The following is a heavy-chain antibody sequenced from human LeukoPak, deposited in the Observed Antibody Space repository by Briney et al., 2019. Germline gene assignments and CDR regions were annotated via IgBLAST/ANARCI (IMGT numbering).Heavy chain of an antibody. Sequence: TGGSLRLSCAAYGFTVSSNYMSWVRQAPGKGLEWVSVIYSGGSTYYADSVKGRFTISRDNSKNTLYLQMNSLRAEDTAVYYCARDKVATRATVDAFDIWGQGTMVTVSS. V-gene: IGHV3-66*01. J-gene: IGHJ3*02. D-gene: IGHD5-12*01. CDR2: IYSGGST. CDR1: GFTVSSNY. CDR3: ARDKVATRATVDAFDI.